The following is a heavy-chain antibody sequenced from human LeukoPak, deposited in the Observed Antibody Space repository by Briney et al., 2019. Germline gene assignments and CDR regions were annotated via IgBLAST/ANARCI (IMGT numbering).Heavy chain of an antibody. Sequence: GGSLRPSCAASGFILSSYWMAWVRQAPGKGLEWVAHIEADGGDEGYVDSVKGRFTISRDNSKNTLYLQMNSLRAEDTAVYYCAKIPDWNDFTYYWGQGTLVTVSS. J-gene: IGHJ4*02. V-gene: IGHV3-7*03. D-gene: IGHD1-1*01. CDR3: AKIPDWNDFTYY. CDR1: GFILSSYW. CDR2: IEADGGDE.